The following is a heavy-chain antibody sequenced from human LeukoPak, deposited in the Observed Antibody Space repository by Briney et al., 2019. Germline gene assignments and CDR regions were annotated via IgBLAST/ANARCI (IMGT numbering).Heavy chain of an antibody. D-gene: IGHD1-26*01. V-gene: IGHV3-23*01. CDR3: AKSQDGGRLFHFDY. CDR2: ISGSGGST. CDR1: GFTFSSYA. Sequence: PGGSLRLSCAASGFTFSSYAMSWVRQAPGKGLEWVSVISGSGGSTYSADSVKGRFTISRDNSKNTLYLQMNSLRAGDTAVYFCAKSQDGGRLFHFDYWGQGTLVTVSS. J-gene: IGHJ4*02.